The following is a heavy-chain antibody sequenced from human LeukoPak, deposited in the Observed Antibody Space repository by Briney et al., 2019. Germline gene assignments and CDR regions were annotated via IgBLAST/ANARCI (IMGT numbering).Heavy chain of an antibody. V-gene: IGHV3-9*01. D-gene: IGHD1-26*01. CDR3: ANDIKYTGGTGEFDY. CDR1: GFTLDDYA. J-gene: IGHJ4*02. CDR2: TSCHSGSI. Sequence: GGSLRLSSASPGFTLDDYAMHWVRHAPGEGLGWFSATSCHSGSISYVYTVKGRFTISRDNATNSLCLQMSRVRAQDTQLYYCANDIKYTGGTGEFDYLGQGTLVNGSS.